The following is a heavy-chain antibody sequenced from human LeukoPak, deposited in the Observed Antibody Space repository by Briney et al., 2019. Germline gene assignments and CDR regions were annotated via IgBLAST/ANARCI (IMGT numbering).Heavy chain of an antibody. V-gene: IGHV3-23*01. CDR3: AKDAYCSSTSCYGHYYYYYMDV. CDR1: GFTFSSHG. CDR2: ISPNGVIT. D-gene: IGHD2-2*01. J-gene: IGHJ6*03. Sequence: GGSLRLSCAASGFTFSSHGMNWVRQAPGKGLEWVSGISPNGVITYYADSVKGRFTISRDNSKNTLYLQMNSLRAEDTAVYYCAKDAYCSSTSCYGHYYYYYMDVWGKGTTVTISS.